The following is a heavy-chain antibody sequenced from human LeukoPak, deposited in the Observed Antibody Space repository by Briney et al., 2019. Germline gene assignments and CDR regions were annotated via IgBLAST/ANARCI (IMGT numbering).Heavy chain of an antibody. CDR3: ARRLXSXXRXXXXDY. D-gene: IGHD4-11*01. CDR2: IYPGDSDT. Sequence: NAGESLKISCKGSGYSFTSYWIGWVRQMPGKGLEWMGIIYPGDSDTRYSPSFQGQVTISADKSISTAYLQWSSLKASDTAMYYCARRLXSXXRXXXXDYWGXXTXVTVSS. V-gene: IGHV5-51*01. J-gene: IGHJ4*01. CDR1: GYSFTSYW.